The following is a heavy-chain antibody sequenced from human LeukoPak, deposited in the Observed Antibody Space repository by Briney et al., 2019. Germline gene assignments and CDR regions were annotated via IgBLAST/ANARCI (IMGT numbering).Heavy chain of an antibody. J-gene: IGHJ4*02. CDR1: GGSISSGDYY. CDR3: AREVEMATIVDY. CDR2: IYYSGST. Sequence: SETLSLTCTVSGGSISSGDYYWSWIRQPPGKGLEWIGYIYYSGSTYYNPSLKSRVTISVDTSKNQFSLKLSSVTAADTAVYYCAREVEMATIVDYWGREPWSPSPQ. D-gene: IGHD5-24*01. V-gene: IGHV4-30-4*01.